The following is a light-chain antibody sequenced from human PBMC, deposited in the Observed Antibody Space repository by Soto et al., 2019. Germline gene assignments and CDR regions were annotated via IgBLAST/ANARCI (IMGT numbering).Light chain of an antibody. CDR3: QQYGSSPWT. J-gene: IGKJ1*01. CDR1: RSVSSSY. CDR2: GAS. V-gene: IGKV3-20*01. Sequence: EIVLTQSPGTLSLSPGERSTLSWRASRSVSSSYLAWYQQKPGQAPRLLIYGASSRATGTPDRFSGSGSGTDFTLTISRLEPEDFAVYYCQQYGSSPWTFGQGTKVDIK.